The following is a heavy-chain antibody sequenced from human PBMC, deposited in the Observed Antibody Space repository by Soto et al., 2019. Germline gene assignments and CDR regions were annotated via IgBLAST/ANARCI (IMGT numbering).Heavy chain of an antibody. CDR2: ISTSIGNT. J-gene: IGHJ5*02. D-gene: IGHD3-3*01. V-gene: IGHV1-18*01. Sequence: QVQLVQSGAEVKKPGASVKVSCKASDYTFTSYGISWVRQAPGQGLEWMGWISTSIGNTHYAQKFQGRVTMTTDTSTNTAYMELRRLTSDDTGVYYCARPSTVFGDVTGWFDPWGQGTLVTVSS. CDR1: DYTFTSYG. CDR3: ARPSTVFGDVTGWFDP.